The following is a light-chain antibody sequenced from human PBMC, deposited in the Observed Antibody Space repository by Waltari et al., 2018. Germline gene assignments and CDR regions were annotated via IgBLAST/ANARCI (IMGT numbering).Light chain of an antibody. CDR1: SSDVGAYTH. J-gene: IGLJ2*01. CDR2: DVS. Sequence: QSALTQPASVSGSPGQSITISCTGTSSDVGAYTHLSGYQQPPGKAPKLMIFDVSKRPSGVSNRVAGSKSGNTASLTISGLQAEDEAGYYCSSYISSSTLELFGGGTSLTVL. CDR3: SSYISSSTLEL. V-gene: IGLV2-14*03.